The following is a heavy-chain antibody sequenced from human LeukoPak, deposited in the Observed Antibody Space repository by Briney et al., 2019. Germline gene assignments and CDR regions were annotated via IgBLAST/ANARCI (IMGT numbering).Heavy chain of an antibody. CDR3: ARLWGGSSGYYY. D-gene: IGHD3-22*01. V-gene: IGHV3-11*03. CDR2: ISPSSSYT. CDR1: GFTFSDYY. Sequence: GRSLRLSWAAAGFTFSDYYLSWVRQAPGKGLEWVSFISPSSSYTNYADSGKGRFTISRDNAKNSLYLPMSSLRAEDTAVYYCARLWGGSSGYYYWGQGTLVTVSS. J-gene: IGHJ4*02.